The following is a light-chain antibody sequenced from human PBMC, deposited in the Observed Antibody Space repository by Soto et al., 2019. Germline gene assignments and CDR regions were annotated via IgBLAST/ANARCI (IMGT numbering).Light chain of an antibody. CDR3: CSYAGSSTSVV. CDR2: EGS. V-gene: IGLV2-23*01. J-gene: IGLJ2*01. Sequence: QSALTQPASVSGSPGQSITISCTGTSSDVGSYNLVSWYQQHPGKAPKLMIYEGSKRPSGVSIRFSGSKSGNTASLTISGLQAEDEADYYCCSYAGSSTSVVFGGGTKVTVL. CDR1: SSDVGSYNL.